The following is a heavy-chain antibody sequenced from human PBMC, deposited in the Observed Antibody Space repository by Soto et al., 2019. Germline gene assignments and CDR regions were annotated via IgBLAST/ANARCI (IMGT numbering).Heavy chain of an antibody. Sequence: PSETLCITCNISVGSISNFHLSWIRQPPGKGLEWIGYIYYSGNYYNPSLTSRVSMSLDKSKNQFSLHLKSVTAADTALYFCALGGYNYGRPFDFWGQGTRVTVSS. CDR1: VGSISNFH. CDR2: IYYSGN. CDR3: ALGGYNYGRPFDF. D-gene: IGHD5-18*01. V-gene: IGHV4-59*01. J-gene: IGHJ4*02.